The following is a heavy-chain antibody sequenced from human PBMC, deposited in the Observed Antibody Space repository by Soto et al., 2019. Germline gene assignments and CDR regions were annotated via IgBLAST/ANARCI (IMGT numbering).Heavy chain of an antibody. V-gene: IGHV3-7*05. CDR1: GFTFSSYW. CDR3: ARSQLELRLSEYYGMDV. J-gene: IGHJ6*02. Sequence: GGSLRLSCAASGFTFSSYWMSWVRQAPGKGLEWVANIKQDGSEKYYVDSVKGRFTISRDNAKNSLYLQMNSLRAEDTAVYYCARSQLELRLSEYYGMDVWGQGTTVTVSS. D-gene: IGHD1-7*01. CDR2: IKQDGSEK.